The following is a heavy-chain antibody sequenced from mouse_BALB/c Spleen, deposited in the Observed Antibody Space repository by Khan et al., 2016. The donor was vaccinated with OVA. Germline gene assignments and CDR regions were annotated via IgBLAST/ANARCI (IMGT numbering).Heavy chain of an antibody. CDR2: IYPGSDYI. J-gene: IGHJ3*01. D-gene: IGHD3-2*02. Sequence: QVRLQQSGPELVKPGASVKMSCKASGFPFTDYLMSWVKQRPGQGLEWIGEIYPGSDYIYYNERFTDKATLTSDISSNTAYMQISSLTSEDSAVYVCARAGYGGFAYWGQGALVTVSA. CDR3: ARAGYGGFAY. CDR1: GFPFTDYL. V-gene: IGHV1-77*01.